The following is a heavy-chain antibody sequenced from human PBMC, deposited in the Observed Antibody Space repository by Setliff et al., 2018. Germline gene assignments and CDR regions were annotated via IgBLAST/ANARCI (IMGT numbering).Heavy chain of an antibody. J-gene: IGHJ4*02. CDR3: ATGSLVAAGTGH. D-gene: IGHD6-13*01. CDR1: GYTLTTYF. CDR2: INTRTENP. Sequence: ASVKVSCKASGYTLTTYFMNWVRQAPGQGLEWMGYINTRTENPMYAQGFTGRFVFSLDPSVSTAYLQISSLKAEDTALYYCATGSLVAAGTGHWGQGTLVTVSS. V-gene: IGHV7-4-1*02.